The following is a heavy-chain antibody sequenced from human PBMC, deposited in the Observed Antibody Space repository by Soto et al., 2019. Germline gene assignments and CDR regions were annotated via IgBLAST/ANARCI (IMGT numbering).Heavy chain of an antibody. D-gene: IGHD3-10*01. CDR1: GFTFISYA. CDR3: ARKVPGSTTRPDYWYFDL. CDR2: ISGGGDAT. J-gene: IGHJ2*01. V-gene: IGHV3-23*01. Sequence: EVQLLESGGGLVQPGGSLRLSCAASGFTFISYAMNWVRQAPGKGLQWVSAISGGGDATFYADSVKGRFTISRDNSWNTVTLQMNSLGADDTAVYYCARKVPGSTTRPDYWYFDLWGRGTLVTVSS.